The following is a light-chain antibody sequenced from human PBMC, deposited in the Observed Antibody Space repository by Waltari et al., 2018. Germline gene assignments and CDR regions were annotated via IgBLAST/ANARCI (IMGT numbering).Light chain of an antibody. J-gene: IGLJ2*01. Sequence: QSVLTQPPSASGTPGQRVTISCSGSSSNIGSNYVYWYQQLPGTAPKLLIYGNNPRPAGVPDRFSGTKSGTSASLAISGLRSEDEAEYYCAAWDDSLGGLVVFGGGTKLTVL. CDR3: AAWDDSLGGLVV. CDR1: SSNIGSNY. CDR2: GNN. V-gene: IGLV1-47*01.